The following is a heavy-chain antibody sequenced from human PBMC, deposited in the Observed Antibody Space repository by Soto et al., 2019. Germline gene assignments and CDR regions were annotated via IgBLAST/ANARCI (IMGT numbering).Heavy chain of an antibody. Sequence: SVKVSCKASGGTFSSYAISWVRQAPGQGLEWMGGIIPIFGTANYAQKFQGRVTITADESTSTAYMELSSLRSEDTAVYYCARVPHNCSSTRCYLSAAFDICGQGTMVTVSS. V-gene: IGHV1-69*13. J-gene: IGHJ3*02. CDR3: ARVPHNCSSTRCYLSAAFDI. CDR2: IIPIFGTA. D-gene: IGHD2-2*01. CDR1: GGTFSSYA.